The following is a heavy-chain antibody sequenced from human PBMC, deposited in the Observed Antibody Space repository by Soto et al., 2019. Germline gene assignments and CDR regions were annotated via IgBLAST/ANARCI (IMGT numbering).Heavy chain of an antibody. CDR3: AREYSLAVVATGY. CDR2: VSYDGGDK. CDR1: GFTFRSYT. J-gene: IGHJ4*02. Sequence: QVQLVESGGGVVQPGRSLRLSCAASGFTFRSYTMHWVSQTPGKGLEWVAHVSYDGGDKYYADSVKGRFTISRDNSKNTLHLQKTSLRAEDTSVYYCAREYSLAVVATGYWVQGILVTVSS. D-gene: IGHD3-22*01. V-gene: IGHV3-30-3*01.